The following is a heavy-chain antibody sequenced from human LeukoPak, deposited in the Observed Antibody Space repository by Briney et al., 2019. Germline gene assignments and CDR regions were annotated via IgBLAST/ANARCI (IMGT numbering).Heavy chain of an antibody. Sequence: ASVKVSCKASGYTFTGYYMHWVRQAPGQGLEWMGWINPNRGGTNYAQKFQGRVTMTRDTSISTAYMELSRLRSDDTAVYNCARQRGSYNWSYDYWGQGTLVTVSS. J-gene: IGHJ4*02. CDR2: INPNRGGT. D-gene: IGHD1-26*01. V-gene: IGHV1-2*02. CDR3: ARQRGSYNWSYDY. CDR1: GYTFTGYY.